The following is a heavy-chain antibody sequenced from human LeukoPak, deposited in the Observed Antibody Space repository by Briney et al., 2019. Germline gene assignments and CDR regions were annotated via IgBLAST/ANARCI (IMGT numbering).Heavy chain of an antibody. CDR1: GDSLSSNY. J-gene: IGHJ4*02. V-gene: IGHV4-59*01. D-gene: IGHD3-9*01. CDR3: AREEVYYDVLTGYFTPNHFNY. Sequence: SETLSLTCTVSGDSLSSNYWSWIRQPPGKGLEWIGYISYSGNTNYNPSLKSRVTISADTSRNQFSLNLRSVTAADTAVYYCAREEVYYDVLTGYFTPNHFNYWGQGTLVTVSS. CDR2: ISYSGNT.